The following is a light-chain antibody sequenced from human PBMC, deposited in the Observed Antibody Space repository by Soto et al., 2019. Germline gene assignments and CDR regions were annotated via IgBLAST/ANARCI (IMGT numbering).Light chain of an antibody. J-gene: IGKJ1*01. Sequence: DIVMTQSPDSLAVSLGERATINCKSSQSVLYSSNNKNYLAWYQQKSGQPSKLLIYWASTRQSGVPDRFSGSGSGTDFTRTISSLQAEDVAVYYCQQYYSTPRTFGQGTTVEIK. V-gene: IGKV4-1*01. CDR3: QQYYSTPRT. CDR2: WAS. CDR1: QSVLYSSNNKNY.